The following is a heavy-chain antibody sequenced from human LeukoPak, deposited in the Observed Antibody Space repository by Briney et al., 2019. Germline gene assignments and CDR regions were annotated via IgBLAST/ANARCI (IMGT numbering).Heavy chain of an antibody. Sequence: GGSLRLSCAVSGFNVRSSYMSWVRQAPGKGLEWVSVIFRDGSTYYGDSVRGRFSISRDNSKNMVYLQMNNLRAEDTAVYFCARDFFDFWSGSWVWGQGTLVTVSS. D-gene: IGHD3-3*01. CDR2: IFRDGST. V-gene: IGHV3-53*01. CDR3: ARDFFDFWSGSWV. CDR1: GFNVRSSY. J-gene: IGHJ4*02.